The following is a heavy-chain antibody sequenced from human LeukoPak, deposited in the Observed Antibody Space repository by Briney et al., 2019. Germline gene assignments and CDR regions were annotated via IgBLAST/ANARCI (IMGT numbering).Heavy chain of an antibody. CDR2: IWYDGSNK. J-gene: IGHJ3*02. Sequence: GGSLRLSCAASGFTFSSYGMHWVRQAPGKGLEWVAVIWYDGSNKYYADSVKGRFTISRDNSKNTLYLQMNSLRAEDTAVYYCAKEVVAANNDAFDIWGQGTMVTVSS. D-gene: IGHD2-15*01. V-gene: IGHV3-33*06. CDR3: AKEVVAANNDAFDI. CDR1: GFTFSSYG.